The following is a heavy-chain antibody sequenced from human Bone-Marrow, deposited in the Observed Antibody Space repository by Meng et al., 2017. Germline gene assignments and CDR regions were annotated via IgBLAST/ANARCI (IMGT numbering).Heavy chain of an antibody. CDR3: ARGDLGGYYDY. D-gene: IGHD3-22*01. CDR1: GYPFTGYF. V-gene: IGHV1-2*06. CDR2: INPNSGGT. J-gene: IGHJ4*02. Sequence: QVPTLQSVAGVKKPGGSVKVSCKASGYPFTGYFMHWVRQAPGQGPEVMGRINPNSGGTNYAQKFQGRVTMTRDTSISTAYMELSRLRSDDTAVYYCARGDLGGYYDYWGQGTLVTVSS.